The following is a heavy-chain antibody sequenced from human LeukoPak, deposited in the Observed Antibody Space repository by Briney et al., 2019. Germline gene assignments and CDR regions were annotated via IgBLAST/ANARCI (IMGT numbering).Heavy chain of an antibody. CDR2: IYYSGST. D-gene: IGHD6-19*01. CDR3: ASSRDSSGWYVVVYYFDY. J-gene: IGHJ4*02. Sequence: SETLSLTCTVSGGSISSSSYYWGWIRQPPGTGLEWIGSIYYSGSTYYNPSLKSRVTISVDTSKNQFSLKLSSVTAADTAVYYCASSRDSSGWYVVVYYFDYWGQGTLVTVSS. CDR1: GGSISSSSYY. V-gene: IGHV4-39*01.